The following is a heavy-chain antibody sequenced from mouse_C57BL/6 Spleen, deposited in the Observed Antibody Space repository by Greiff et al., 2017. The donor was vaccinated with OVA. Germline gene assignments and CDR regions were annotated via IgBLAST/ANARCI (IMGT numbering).Heavy chain of an antibody. J-gene: IGHJ3*01. Sequence: QVHVKQPGAELVKPGASVKMSCKASGYTFTSYWITWVKQRPGQGLEWIGDIYPGSGSTNYNEKFKSKATLTVDTSSSTAYMQLSSLTSEDSAVYYCARGGTDFAYWGQGTLVTVSA. V-gene: IGHV1-55*01. CDR1: GYTFTSYW. CDR3: ARGGTDFAY. CDR2: IYPGSGST. D-gene: IGHD3-3*01.